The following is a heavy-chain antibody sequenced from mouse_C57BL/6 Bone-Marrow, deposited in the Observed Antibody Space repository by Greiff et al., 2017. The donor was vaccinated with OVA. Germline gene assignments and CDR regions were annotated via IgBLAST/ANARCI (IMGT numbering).Heavy chain of an antibody. D-gene: IGHD2-3*01. CDR1: GFTFSSYG. V-gene: IGHV5-6*02. J-gene: IGHJ3*01. Sequence: DVKLVESGGDLVKPGGSLKLSCAASGFTFSSYGMSWVRQTPDKRLEWVATISSGGSYTYYPDSVKGRFTISRDNAKNTLYLQMSSLKSEDTAMYYCARHGYSSWFAYWGQGTLVTVSA. CDR2: ISSGGSYT. CDR3: ARHGYSSWFAY.